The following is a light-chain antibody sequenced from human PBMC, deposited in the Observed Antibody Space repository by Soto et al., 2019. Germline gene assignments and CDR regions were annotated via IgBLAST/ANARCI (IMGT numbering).Light chain of an antibody. Sequence: EVVLTQSPGTLSLSPGEGATLSCRASQSVSSSYLAWYQQKPGQAPRLLIYGASRRATGIPDSISGSGSGTDFTLTIGRLEPEDFAVYYCQQYGISPWTFGQGATVEIK. J-gene: IGKJ1*01. CDR2: GAS. CDR1: QSVSSSY. CDR3: QQYGISPWT. V-gene: IGKV3-20*01.